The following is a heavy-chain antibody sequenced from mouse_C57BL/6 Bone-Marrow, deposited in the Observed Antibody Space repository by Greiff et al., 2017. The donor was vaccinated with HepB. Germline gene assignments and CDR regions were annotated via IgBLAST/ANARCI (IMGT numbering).Heavy chain of an antibody. Sequence: DVMLVESGGDLVKPGGSLKLSCAASGFTFSSYGMSWVRQTPDKRLEWVATISSGGSYTYYPDSVKGRFTISRDNAKNTLYLQMSSLKSEDTAMYYCARRGSSGDYFDYWGQGTTLTVSS. CDR2: ISSGGSYT. V-gene: IGHV5-6*02. CDR1: GFTFSSYG. D-gene: IGHD3-2*02. J-gene: IGHJ2*01. CDR3: ARRGSSGDYFDY.